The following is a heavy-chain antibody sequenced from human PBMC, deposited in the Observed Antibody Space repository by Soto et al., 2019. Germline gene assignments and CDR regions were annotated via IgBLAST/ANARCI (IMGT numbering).Heavy chain of an antibody. CDR3: VRDKKSKFDY. Sequence: SETLSLTCTVFGGSISSGGYYWSWIRQHPGKGLEWIGYIYYSGSTYYNPSLKSRVTISVDTSKNQFSLKLSSVTAADTAVYYCVRDKKSKFDYWGQGTLVTVSS. J-gene: IGHJ4*02. CDR2: IYYSGST. V-gene: IGHV4-31*03. CDR1: GGSISSGGYY.